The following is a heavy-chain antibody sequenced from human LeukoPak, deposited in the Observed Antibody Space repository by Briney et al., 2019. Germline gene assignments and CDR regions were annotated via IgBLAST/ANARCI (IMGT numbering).Heavy chain of an antibody. V-gene: IGHV4-4*07. CDR2: IYTSGST. D-gene: IGHD3-22*01. CDR3: ARGTYYDSTAYYWFDP. Sequence: PSETLSLTCTVSGGPINSDYWSWIRQPAGKGLEWIGRIYTSGSTNYNPSLKSRVTISLDKSKNQFSLKLSSVTAADTAVYYCARGTYYDSTAYYWFDPWGQGTLVTVSS. J-gene: IGHJ5*02. CDR1: GGPINSDY.